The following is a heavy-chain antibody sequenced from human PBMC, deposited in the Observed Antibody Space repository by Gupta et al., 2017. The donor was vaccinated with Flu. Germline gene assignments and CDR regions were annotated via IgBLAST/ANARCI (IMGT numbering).Heavy chain of an antibody. CDR2: ISYTGATK. D-gene: IGHD6-6*01. V-gene: IGHV3-23*01. J-gene: IGHJ4*02. Sequence: GGGLVQPSAALRLSCPATGFNLSNYAMTWVRQAPGKGLEWVSSISYTGATKYHPDSWRDRFTVSRDRSKNTVYLDMSGLRADDTAVYYCVKDRQTYSSTSFDYWGQGTLVTVSS. CDR3: VKDRQTYSSTSFDY. CDR1: GFNLSNYA.